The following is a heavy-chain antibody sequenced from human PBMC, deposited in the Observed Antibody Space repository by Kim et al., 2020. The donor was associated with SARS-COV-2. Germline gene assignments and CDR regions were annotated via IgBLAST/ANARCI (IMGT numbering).Heavy chain of an antibody. CDR1: GYTFTSYA. Sequence: ASVKVSCKASGYTFTSYAMNWVRQAPGQGLEWMGWINTNTGNPTYAQGFTGRFVFSLDTSVSTAYLQISSLKAEDTAVYYCARDAAGLDYYYYGMDVWGQGTTVTVSS. D-gene: IGHD6-13*01. CDR2: INTNTGNP. CDR3: ARDAAGLDYYYYGMDV. V-gene: IGHV7-4-1*02. J-gene: IGHJ6*02.